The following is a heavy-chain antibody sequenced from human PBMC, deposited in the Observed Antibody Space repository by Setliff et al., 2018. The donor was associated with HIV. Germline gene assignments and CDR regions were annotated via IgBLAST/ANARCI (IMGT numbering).Heavy chain of an antibody. D-gene: IGHD3-3*01. CDR3: ARDAHYYDFWSGYYEAFDY. Sequence: SETLSLTCTVSGYPISSGYYWGWIRQPPGKGLEWIGSIYHSGTTYYNPSLKSRVTISVDTSKNQFSLKLSSVTAEDTAVYYCARDAHYYDFWSGYYEAFDYWGQGTLVTVSS. CDR2: IYHSGTT. V-gene: IGHV4-38-2*02. J-gene: IGHJ4*02. CDR1: GYPISSGYY.